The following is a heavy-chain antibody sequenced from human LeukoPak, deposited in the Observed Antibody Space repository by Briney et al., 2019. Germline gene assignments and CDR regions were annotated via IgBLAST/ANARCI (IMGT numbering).Heavy chain of an antibody. D-gene: IGHD2-15*01. CDR1: GLTFSNYL. CDR3: AKYCSGSCYSGVDY. V-gene: IGHV3-23*01. CDR2: IRGGGGDT. Sequence: GGSLRLSCAASGLTFSNYLMTWVRQAPGKGLEWVSTIRGGGGDTYYADSVQGRFTISRDNSKSTLYLQMNSLRAEDTAIYYCAKYCSGSCYSGVDYRGQGTLVTVSS. J-gene: IGHJ4*02.